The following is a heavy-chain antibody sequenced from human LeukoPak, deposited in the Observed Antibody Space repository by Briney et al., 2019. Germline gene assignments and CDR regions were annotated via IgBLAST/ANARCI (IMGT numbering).Heavy chain of an antibody. V-gene: IGHV3-7*03. J-gene: IGHJ4*02. CDR1: GFSFSNSW. CDR2: IKQDGSET. D-gene: IGHD3-3*01. CDR3: ARDRSISGVVTIDF. Sequence: AGGSLRLSCAASGFSFSNSWMTWVRQSPGKGLEWVANIKQDGSETYYVDSVMGRFTISRLNAKNSVYLQMNSLRAEDTAVYYRARDRSISGVVTIDFWGQGTLVTVSS.